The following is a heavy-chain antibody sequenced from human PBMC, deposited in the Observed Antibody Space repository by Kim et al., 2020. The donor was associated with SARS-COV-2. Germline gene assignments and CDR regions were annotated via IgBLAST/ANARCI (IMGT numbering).Heavy chain of an antibody. D-gene: IGHD6-13*01. Sequence: SADSVKGRFTISRDNAKNSLYLQMNSLRAEDTAVYYCARDRIAAAGTNDYWGQGTLVTVSS. V-gene: IGHV3-21*01. CDR3: ARDRIAAAGTNDY. J-gene: IGHJ4*02.